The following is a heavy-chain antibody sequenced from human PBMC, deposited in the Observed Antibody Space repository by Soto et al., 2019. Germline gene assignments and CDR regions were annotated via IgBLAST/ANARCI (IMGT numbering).Heavy chain of an antibody. CDR2: ISSSSSYI. CDR3: ARDFWIQGGSGWSRGGSY. J-gene: IGHJ4*02. Sequence: GGSLRLSCAASGFTFSSYSMNWVRQAPGKGLEWVSSISSSSSYIYYADSVKGRFTISRDNAKNSLYLQMNSLRAEDTAVYYCARDFWIQGGSGWSRGGSYWGQGTLVTVSS. CDR1: GFTFSSYS. V-gene: IGHV3-21*01. D-gene: IGHD6-19*01.